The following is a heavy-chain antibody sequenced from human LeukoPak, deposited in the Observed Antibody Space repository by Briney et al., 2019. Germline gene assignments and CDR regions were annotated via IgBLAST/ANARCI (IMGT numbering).Heavy chain of an antibody. CDR1: GFTFTSYG. CDR2: ITYDGYYK. D-gene: IGHD3-10*01. V-gene: IGHV3-30*03. Sequence: GTSLRLSCAASGFTFTSYGMHWVRQAPGKGLEWVALITYDGYYKYYSDSVKGRFTISSDTSKNTMYLQMNSLRAEDTAVYYCARDLSPVVRASPMGYWGQGTLVTVSS. CDR3: ARDLSPVVRASPMGY. J-gene: IGHJ4*02.